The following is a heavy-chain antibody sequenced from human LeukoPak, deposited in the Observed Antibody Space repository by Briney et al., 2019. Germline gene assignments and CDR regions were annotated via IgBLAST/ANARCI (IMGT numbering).Heavy chain of an antibody. CDR2: ISGSGGST. V-gene: IGHV3-23*01. D-gene: IGHD2-15*01. CDR3: AKDGSYCSGGSCYRNAFDI. CDR1: GFTFSSYA. Sequence: GGSLRLSCAASGFTFSSYAMSWVRQAPGKGLEWVSAISGSGGSTYYADSVKGRFTISRDNSKNTLYLQMNSLRAGDTAVYYCAKDGSYCSGGSCYRNAFDIWGQGTMVTVSS. J-gene: IGHJ3*02.